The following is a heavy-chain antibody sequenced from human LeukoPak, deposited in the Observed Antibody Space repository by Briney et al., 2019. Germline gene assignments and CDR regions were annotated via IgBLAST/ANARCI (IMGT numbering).Heavy chain of an antibody. CDR2: IYYSGST. CDR3: AREGTSSSWYY. V-gene: IGHV4-39*07. Sequence: SETLSLTCTVSGGSISSSSYYWGWIRQPPGKGLEWIGSIYYSGSTYYNPSLTSRVTISVDTSRNQFSVKLTSVTAADTAVYYCAREGTSSSWYYWGQGTLVTVSS. CDR1: GGSISSSSYY. J-gene: IGHJ4*02. D-gene: IGHD6-13*01.